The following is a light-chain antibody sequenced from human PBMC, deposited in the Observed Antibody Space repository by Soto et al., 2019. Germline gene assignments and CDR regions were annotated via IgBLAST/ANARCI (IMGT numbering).Light chain of an antibody. V-gene: IGLV1-44*01. Sequence: QSVLTQPPSASGTPGRRVTISCSGSSSNIGSNTVNWYQQLPGTAPKLLIYSNNQRPSGVPDRFSGSKSGTSASLAISGLQSEVEAVYYCVHWEDRLKGFYFFAIGPKVTVL. CDR1: SSNIGSNT. CDR3: VHWEDRLKGFYF. J-gene: IGLJ1*01. CDR2: SNN.